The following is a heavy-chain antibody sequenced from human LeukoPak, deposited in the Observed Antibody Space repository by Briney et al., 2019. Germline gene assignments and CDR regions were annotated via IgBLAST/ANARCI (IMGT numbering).Heavy chain of an antibody. CDR3: ATENDEEFDWLSLHFDY. D-gene: IGHD3-9*01. CDR1: DYSISSGDYY. CDR2: IFHSGNT. V-gene: IGHV4-38-2*02. J-gene: IGHJ4*02. Sequence: KSSETLSLTCTVSDYSISSGDYYWGWIRQPPGKGLEWIGSIFHSGNTYYNPSLKSRVTISVDTSKNQFSLRMSSVTAADTAVYYCATENDEEFDWLSLHFDYWGQGTLVSVSS.